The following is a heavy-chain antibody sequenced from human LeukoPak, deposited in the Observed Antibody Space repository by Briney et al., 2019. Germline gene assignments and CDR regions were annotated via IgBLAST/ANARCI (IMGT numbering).Heavy chain of an antibody. J-gene: IGHJ4*02. CDR1: GFTFSRYD. Sequence: GGSLRLSCAASGFTFSRYDMHWVRQVTGKYLEWVSAIGTTGDTYYPGSVKGRFTISRENAKNSLYLQMNSLRAGDTAVYYCARAVAAARGVNYFGYWGQGTLVTVSS. D-gene: IGHD3-10*01. CDR3: ARAVAAARGVNYFGY. V-gene: IGHV3-13*01. CDR2: IGTTGDT.